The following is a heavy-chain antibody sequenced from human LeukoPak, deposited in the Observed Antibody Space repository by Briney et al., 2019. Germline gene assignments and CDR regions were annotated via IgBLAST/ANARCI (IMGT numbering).Heavy chain of an antibody. CDR2: IYHSGRT. CDR3: ARDDFVRGVSTDYDGMDV. J-gene: IGHJ6*04. CDR1: GYSMSSGYY. Sequence: SDTQSLTCAVSGYSMSSGYYWGWIRQPPGKGLARIGMIYHSGRTYYNPSLKSSLSIAVDTSKNQFSLKLSSVTAADTAVYYGARDDFVRGVSTDYDGMDVWGKGTTVTVSS. V-gene: IGHV4-38-2*02. D-gene: IGHD3-10*02.